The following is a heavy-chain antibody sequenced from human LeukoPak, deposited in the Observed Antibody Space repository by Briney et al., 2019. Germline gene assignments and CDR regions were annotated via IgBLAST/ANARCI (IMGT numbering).Heavy chain of an antibody. J-gene: IGHJ6*03. CDR1: GGSISSYY. V-gene: IGHV4-59*01. CDR3: ARISRYYYYYYMDV. Sequence: PSETLSLTCTVSGGSISSYYWSWIRQPPGKGLERIGYIYYSGSTNYNPSLKSRVTISVDTSKNQFSLKLSSVTAADTAVYYCARISRYYYYYYMDVWGKGTTVTVSS. CDR2: IYYSGST. D-gene: IGHD6-13*01.